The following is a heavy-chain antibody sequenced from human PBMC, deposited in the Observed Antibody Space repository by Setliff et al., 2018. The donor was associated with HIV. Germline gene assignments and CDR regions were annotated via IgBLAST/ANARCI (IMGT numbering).Heavy chain of an antibody. J-gene: IGHJ5*01. Sequence: PGESLKISCKGSGFSFTSYWISWVRQMPGKGLEWIGRTDPADSYTHYSPSFQGHITISIDKSISSASLHWSSLRTSDTAIYYCARHFGYNPGWFDSWGQGTLVTVSS. CDR1: GFSFTSYW. V-gene: IGHV5-10-1*01. CDR2: TDPADSYT. CDR3: ARHFGYNPGWFDS. D-gene: IGHD3-10*01.